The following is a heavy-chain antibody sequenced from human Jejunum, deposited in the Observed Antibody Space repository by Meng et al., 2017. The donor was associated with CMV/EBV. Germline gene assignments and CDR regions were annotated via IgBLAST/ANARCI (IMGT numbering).Heavy chain of an antibody. Sequence: SSGHYWGWIRQPPGKGLEWIESIYYSGTTYYNPSLKSRVTISVDTSKNQFSLKLSSVTAADTAIYYCARGGDFWSGYSGHYFDYWGQGSLVTVSS. V-gene: IGHV4-39*07. J-gene: IGHJ4*02. CDR1: SSGHY. D-gene: IGHD3-3*01. CDR3: ARGGDFWSGYSGHYFDY. CDR2: IYYSGTT.